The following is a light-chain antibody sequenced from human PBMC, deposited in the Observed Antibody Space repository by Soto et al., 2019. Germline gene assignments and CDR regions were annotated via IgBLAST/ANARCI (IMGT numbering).Light chain of an antibody. CDR3: SSYTSSSTLCV. Sequence: QSVLTQPASVSGSPGQSITISCTGTSSDVGGYNYVSWYQQHPGKAPKLMIYDVSNRPSGVSNRFSGSKSGNTASLTISGLQAEDEADYYCSSYTSSSTLCVFGGWTKLTVL. CDR1: SSDVGGYNY. CDR2: DVS. J-gene: IGLJ2*01. V-gene: IGLV2-14*01.